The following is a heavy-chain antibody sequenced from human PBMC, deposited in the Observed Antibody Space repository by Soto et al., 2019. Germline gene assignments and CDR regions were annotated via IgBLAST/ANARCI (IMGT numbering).Heavy chain of an antibody. J-gene: IGHJ3*02. D-gene: IGHD4-17*01. CDR1: GGSISSYY. Sequence: KFSETVSLTCTVSGGSISSYYWSWIRQPPGKGLEWIGYIYYSGSTNYNPSLKSRVTISVDTSKNQFSLKLSSVTAADTAVYYCARSTTGDAFDIWGKGTMVTVSS. CDR3: ARSTTGDAFDI. CDR2: IYYSGST. V-gene: IGHV4-59*01.